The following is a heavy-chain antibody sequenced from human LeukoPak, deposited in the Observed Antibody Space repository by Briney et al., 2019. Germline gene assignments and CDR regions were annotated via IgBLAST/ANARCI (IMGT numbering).Heavy chain of an antibody. CDR2: IYYSGNT. J-gene: IGHJ3*02. Sequence: SETLSLTCTVSGGSISSSSYYWGWIRQPPGKGLEWIGNIYYSGNTNYNPSLTSRVTISVDTSKNQFSLKLTSVTAADTAVYYCVRGVRIWGEGTMVTVSS. D-gene: IGHD3-10*01. CDR1: GGSISSSSYY. CDR3: VRGVRI. V-gene: IGHV4-39*01.